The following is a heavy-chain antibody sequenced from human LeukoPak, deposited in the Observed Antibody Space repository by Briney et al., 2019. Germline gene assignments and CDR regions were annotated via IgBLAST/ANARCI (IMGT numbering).Heavy chain of an antibody. J-gene: IGHJ4*02. CDR3: AKASWIQLWLPDY. D-gene: IGHD5-18*01. CDR2: VSGSGSGT. CDR1: GFTFNIFA. V-gene: IGHV3-23*01. Sequence: PGGSLRLSCAASGFTFNIFAMNWVRQAPGKGLEWVSAVSGSGSGTYYADSVKGRFTISRDNSKNTLYLQMNSLRAEDTAVYYCAKASWIQLWLPDYWGQGTLVTVSS.